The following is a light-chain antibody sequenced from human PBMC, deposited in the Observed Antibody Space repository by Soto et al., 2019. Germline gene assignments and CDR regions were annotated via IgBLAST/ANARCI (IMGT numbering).Light chain of an antibody. V-gene: IGKV3-20*01. J-gene: IGKJ5*01. CDR1: QTVSSNH. CDR3: QHYGSSPPNT. CDR2: GAS. Sequence: EVVLTQSPGTLSLSPGERATLSCRASQTVSSNHLIWYQQKPGQAPTLLIYGASSRATGIPDRFSGSASGTDFTLTISKLEPEDFAVYYCQHYGSSPPNTFGQGTRLEIK.